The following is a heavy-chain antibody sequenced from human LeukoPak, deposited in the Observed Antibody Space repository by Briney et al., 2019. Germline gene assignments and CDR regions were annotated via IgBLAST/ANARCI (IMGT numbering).Heavy chain of an antibody. CDR1: GGSISNYY. J-gene: IGHJ6*02. D-gene: IGHD2-2*01. Sequence: SETLSLTCTVSGGSISNYYWSWIRQPPGKGLEWIGYIYYSGSTNYNPSLKSRVTISVDTSKNQFSLKLSSVTAADTAVYYCARVVVPAAMSPYYYGMDVWGQGTTVTVSS. CDR3: ARVVVPAAMSPYYYGMDV. CDR2: IYYSGST. V-gene: IGHV4-59*01.